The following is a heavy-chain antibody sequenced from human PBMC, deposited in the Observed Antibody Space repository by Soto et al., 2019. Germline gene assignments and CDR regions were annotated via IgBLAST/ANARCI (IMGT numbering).Heavy chain of an antibody. CDR3: ARERGENYYYGMDV. CDR1: GYTFTGYY. J-gene: IGHJ6*02. CDR2: INPNSGGT. V-gene: IGHV1-2*04. Sequence: ASVKVSCKASGYTFTGYYMHWVRQAPGQGLEWMGWINPNSGGTNYAQKFQGWVTMTRDTSISTAYMELSRLRSDDTAVYYCARERGENYYYGMDVWGQGTTVTVSS.